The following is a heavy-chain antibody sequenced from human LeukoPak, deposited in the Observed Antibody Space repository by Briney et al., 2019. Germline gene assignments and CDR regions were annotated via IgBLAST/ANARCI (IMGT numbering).Heavy chain of an antibody. D-gene: IGHD1-26*01. V-gene: IGHV4-34*01. CDR2: INHSGNT. Sequence: SETLSLTCAVYGGSFNGYYWSWIRQPPGKGLEWIGEINHSGNTYYNPSLKSRVNISIDSSKSQFSLKLTSVTAADTAVYYCARQGIVGLINNWFDPWGQGTLVTVSS. CDR1: GGSFNGYY. CDR3: ARQGIVGLINNWFDP. J-gene: IGHJ5*02.